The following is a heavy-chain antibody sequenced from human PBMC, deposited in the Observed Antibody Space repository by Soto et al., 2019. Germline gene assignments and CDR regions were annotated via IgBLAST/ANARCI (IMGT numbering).Heavy chain of an antibody. CDR2: IYYTGNT. Sequence: PSETLSLTCTVSAGSISNYYWSWIRQPPGKGLEWIGCIYYTGNTDYNPSLKSRVTISFDTSKNQLSLKLSSVTAADTALYYCARRISGSTAFDIWGQGTMVTVSS. CDR1: AGSISNYY. V-gene: IGHV4-59*08. CDR3: ARRISGSTAFDI. D-gene: IGHD3-10*01. J-gene: IGHJ3*02.